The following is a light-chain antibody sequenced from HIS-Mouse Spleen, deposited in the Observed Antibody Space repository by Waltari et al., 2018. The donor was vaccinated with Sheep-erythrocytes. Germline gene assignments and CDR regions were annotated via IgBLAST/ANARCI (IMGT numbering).Light chain of an antibody. CDR1: SSDVGGYNY. CDR2: EVS. J-gene: IGLJ3*02. V-gene: IGLV2-14*01. Sequence: QSALTQPASVSGSPGQSLTISCTGTSSDVGGYNYVSWYQQHPGKAPKLMIYEVSNRPSGVSNRFSGSKSGNTASLTISGLQAEDEADYYCSSYTSSSTWVFGGETKLTVL. CDR3: SSYTSSSTWV.